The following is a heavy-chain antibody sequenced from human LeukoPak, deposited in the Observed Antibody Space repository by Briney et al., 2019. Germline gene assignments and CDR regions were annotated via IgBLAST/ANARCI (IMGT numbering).Heavy chain of an antibody. V-gene: IGHV4-59*01. D-gene: IGHD3-10*01. CDR1: GGSISSYY. J-gene: IGHJ5*02. CDR2: IYYSGST. Sequence: PSETLSLTCTVSGGSISSYYWSWIRQPPGKGLEWIGYIYYSGSTNYNPSLKSRVTISVDTSKNQFSLKLSSVTAADTAVYYCARDYGSGSYHNPAGWFDPWGQGTLVTVSS. CDR3: ARDYGSGSYHNPAGWFDP.